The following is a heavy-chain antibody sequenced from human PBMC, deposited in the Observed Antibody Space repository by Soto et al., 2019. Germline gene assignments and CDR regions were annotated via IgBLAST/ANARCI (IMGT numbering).Heavy chain of an antibody. CDR3: TTPYYDFWSGYLGY. CDR2: IKSKTDGGTT. Sequence: EVQLVESGGGLVKPGGSLRLSCAASGFTFSNAWMNWVRQAPGKGLEWVGRIKSKTDGGTTDYAAPVKGRFTISREDSKNTLYLQMNSLETEDTAVYYCTTPYYDFWSGYLGYWGQGALVTVSS. V-gene: IGHV3-15*07. D-gene: IGHD3-3*01. J-gene: IGHJ4*02. CDR1: GFTFSNAW.